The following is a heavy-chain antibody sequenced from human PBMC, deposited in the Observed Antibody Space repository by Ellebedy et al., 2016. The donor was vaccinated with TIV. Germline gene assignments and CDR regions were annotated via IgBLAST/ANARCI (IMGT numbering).Heavy chain of an antibody. CDR1: GGTFSSYA. CDR2: IIPIFGTA. V-gene: IGHV1-69*13. D-gene: IGHD2-2*01. Sequence: SVKVSCXASGGTFSSYAISWVRQAPGQGLEWMGGIIPIFGTANYAQKFQGRVTITADESTSTAYMELSSLRSEDTAVYYCARRREDGYCSSTSCYHPLGYWGQGTLVTVSS. CDR3: ARRREDGYCSSTSCYHPLGY. J-gene: IGHJ4*02.